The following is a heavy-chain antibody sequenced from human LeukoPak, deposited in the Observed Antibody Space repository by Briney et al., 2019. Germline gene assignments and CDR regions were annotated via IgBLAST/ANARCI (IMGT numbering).Heavy chain of an antibody. V-gene: IGHV1-18*01. Sequence: ASVKVSCKASGYPFTSYGLTWVRQTPGQGLQWMGWNAAYNGATNYAQIFQGRISTTTDTSTNTGYMELRSLTSDDTAVYYCAREDSNSENFWGQGTLVTVSS. CDR3: AREDSNSENF. CDR2: NAAYNGAT. J-gene: IGHJ4*02. CDR1: GYPFTSYG. D-gene: IGHD2/OR15-2a*01.